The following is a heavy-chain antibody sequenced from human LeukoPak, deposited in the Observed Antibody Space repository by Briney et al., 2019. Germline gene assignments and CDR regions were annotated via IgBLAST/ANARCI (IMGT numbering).Heavy chain of an antibody. Sequence: SVKVSCKASEYTFTDYAINWVRQAPGQRLEWMGWINAGNGNTKYSQKFQGRVTITRDTSASTAYMELSSLTSEDTAVYYCARGRWSATTATYYLDFWGQGTLVTVSS. CDR1: EYTFTDYA. CDR2: INAGNGNT. D-gene: IGHD5-24*01. CDR3: ARGRWSATTATYYLDF. V-gene: IGHV1-3*01. J-gene: IGHJ4*02.